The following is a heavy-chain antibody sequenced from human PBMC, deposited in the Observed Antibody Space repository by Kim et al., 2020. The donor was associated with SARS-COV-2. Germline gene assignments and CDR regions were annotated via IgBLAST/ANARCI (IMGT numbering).Heavy chain of an antibody. CDR3: AKRVTPATRYWYFDL. J-gene: IGHJ2*01. CDR1: GFTFSSYA. CDR2: ISGSGGST. Sequence: GGSLRLSCAASGFTFSSYAMSWVRKAPGKGLEWVSAISGSGGSTYYADTVKGRFTISRNNSKNTLYLQMNSLGAEDTAVYYCAKRVTPATRYWYFDLWCRSTLVIVSS. V-gene: IGHV3-23*01.